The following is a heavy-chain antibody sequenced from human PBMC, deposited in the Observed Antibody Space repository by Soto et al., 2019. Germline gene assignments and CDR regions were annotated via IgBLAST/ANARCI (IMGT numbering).Heavy chain of an antibody. D-gene: IGHD3-10*01. J-gene: IGHJ5*02. CDR3: ARVEDLRVRRTYHWFDP. CDR1: GGSISRGDYY. Sequence: PSETLSLTCTVSGGSISRGDYYWSWIRQPPGKGLEWIGYIYYSGSTYYNPSLKSRVTISVDTSKNQFSLKLSSVTAADTAVYYCARVEDLRVRRTYHWFDPWAQGTLVTVSS. CDR2: IYYSGST. V-gene: IGHV4-30-4*01.